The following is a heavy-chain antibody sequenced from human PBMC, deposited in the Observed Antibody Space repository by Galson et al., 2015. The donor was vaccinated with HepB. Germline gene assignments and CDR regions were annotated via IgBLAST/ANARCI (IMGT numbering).Heavy chain of an antibody. CDR3: ARDSGDCSGGSCYGKD. CDR1: GYTFTNYY. Sequence: SVKVSCKASGYTFTNYYMHWVRQAPGQGLEWMGIINPSRGTTSYAQKFQGRVAMTRDTSTSTVYMELSSLKSKDTAVYYCARDSGDCSGGSCYGKDWGQGTLVTVSS. J-gene: IGHJ1*01. CDR2: INPSRGTT. D-gene: IGHD2-15*01. V-gene: IGHV1-46*01.